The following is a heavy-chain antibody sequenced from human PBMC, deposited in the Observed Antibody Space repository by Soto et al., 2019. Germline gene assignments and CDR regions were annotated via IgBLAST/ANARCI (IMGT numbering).Heavy chain of an antibody. Sequence: QVQLVQSGAEVQKPGSSVKVSCKASGGTFSSYAISWVRQAPGQGLEWMGGIIPIFGTANYAQKFQGRVTITADESTSTAYMELSSLRSEDTAVYYCARRPRGYYYDSSGYSGYYYGMDVWGQGTTVTVSS. D-gene: IGHD3-22*01. V-gene: IGHV1-69*01. CDR3: ARRPRGYYYDSSGYSGYYYGMDV. J-gene: IGHJ6*02. CDR1: GGTFSSYA. CDR2: IIPIFGTA.